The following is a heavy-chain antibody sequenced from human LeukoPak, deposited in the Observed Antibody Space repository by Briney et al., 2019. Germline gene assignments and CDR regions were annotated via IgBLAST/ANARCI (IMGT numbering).Heavy chain of an antibody. CDR1: GGSFSGYY. Sequence: PSETLSLTCAVYGGSFSGYYWSWIRQPPGKGLEWIGEINHSGSTNYNPSLKSRVTISVDTSKNQFSLKLSSVTAADTAVYYCARDYKNWAAAGDIDYWGQGTLVTVSS. D-gene: IGHD6-13*01. CDR2: INHSGST. V-gene: IGHV4-34*01. CDR3: ARDYKNWAAAGDIDY. J-gene: IGHJ4*02.